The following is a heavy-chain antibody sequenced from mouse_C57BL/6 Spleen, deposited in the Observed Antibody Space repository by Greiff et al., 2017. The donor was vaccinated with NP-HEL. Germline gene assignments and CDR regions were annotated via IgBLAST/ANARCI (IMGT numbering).Heavy chain of an antibody. V-gene: IGHV2-2*01. CDR3: ARNVDYYGFWYFDV. CDR2: IWSGGST. CDR1: GFSLTSYG. Sequence: VQLQESGPGLVQPSQSLSITCTVSGFSLTSYGVHWVRQSPGKGLEWLGVIWSGGSTDYNAAFISRLSISKDNSKSQVFFKMNSLQADDTAIYYCARNVDYYGFWYFDVWGTGTTVTVSS. D-gene: IGHD1-1*01. J-gene: IGHJ1*03.